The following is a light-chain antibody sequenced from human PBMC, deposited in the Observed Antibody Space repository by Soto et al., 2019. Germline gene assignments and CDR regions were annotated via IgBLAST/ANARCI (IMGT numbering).Light chain of an antibody. CDR2: APS. Sequence: DIQMTQSQSSLSASVGDRVTITCRASQSISSYLNWYQQKPGKAPKLLIYAPSSLQSGVPSRFSGSGSGTDFTLTIGSLQPEDFATYYCQQSYSTPYTFGQGTRLEIK. J-gene: IGKJ5*01. V-gene: IGKV1-39*01. CDR1: QSISSY. CDR3: QQSYSTPYT.